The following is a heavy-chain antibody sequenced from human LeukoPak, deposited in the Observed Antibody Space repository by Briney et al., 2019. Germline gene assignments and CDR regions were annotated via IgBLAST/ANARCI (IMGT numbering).Heavy chain of an antibody. D-gene: IGHD4-17*01. Sequence: GGSLRLSCAASGFTFSSYWMSWVRQAPGKGLEWVSGISGSGGSTDNADSVKGRFTISRDNSKNTLYLQMNSLRAEDTAVYYCAKVKNDYGDYYFDYWGQGTLVTVSS. CDR1: GFTFSSYW. V-gene: IGHV3-23*01. CDR2: ISGSGGST. CDR3: AKVKNDYGDYYFDY. J-gene: IGHJ4*02.